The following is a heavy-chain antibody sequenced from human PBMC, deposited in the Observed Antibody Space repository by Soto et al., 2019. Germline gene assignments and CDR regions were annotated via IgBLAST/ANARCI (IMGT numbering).Heavy chain of an antibody. D-gene: IGHD3-16*01. CDR3: ARLGAQEIDP. Sequence: SETMSLTCTVAGGSIISYCWNWIRQPPGKGLEWIGYIYYSGSTYYNPSLKSRVTISVDTSKNQFSLKLSSVTAADTAVYYCARLGAQEIDPWGQGTLVTVS. CDR1: GGSIISYC. V-gene: IGHV4-59*08. J-gene: IGHJ5*02. CDR2: IYYSGST.